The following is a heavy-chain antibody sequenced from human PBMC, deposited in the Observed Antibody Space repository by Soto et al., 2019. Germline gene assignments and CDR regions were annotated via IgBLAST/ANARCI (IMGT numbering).Heavy chain of an antibody. Sequence: SVKVSCKASGGTFSSYAISWVRQAPGQGLEWMGGIIPIFGTANYAQKFQGRVTITADESTSTAYMELSSLRSEDTAVYYCASGVVPAAIALWFDPWSQGTLVPVSS. J-gene: IGHJ5*02. CDR2: IIPIFGTA. CDR1: GGTFSSYA. CDR3: ASGVVPAAIALWFDP. D-gene: IGHD2-2*01. V-gene: IGHV1-69*13.